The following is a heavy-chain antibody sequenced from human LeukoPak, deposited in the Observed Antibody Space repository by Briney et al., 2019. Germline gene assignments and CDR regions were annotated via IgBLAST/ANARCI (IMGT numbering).Heavy chain of an antibody. D-gene: IGHD4-17*01. Sequence: ASVKVSCKASGYTFTSYGISWVRQAPGQGLEWMGWISAYNGNTNYAQKLRGRVTMTTDTSTSTAYMELRSLRSDDTAVYYCARDRRDYGDYILFDYWGQGTLVTVSS. J-gene: IGHJ4*02. CDR2: ISAYNGNT. V-gene: IGHV1-18*01. CDR3: ARDRRDYGDYILFDY. CDR1: GYTFTSYG.